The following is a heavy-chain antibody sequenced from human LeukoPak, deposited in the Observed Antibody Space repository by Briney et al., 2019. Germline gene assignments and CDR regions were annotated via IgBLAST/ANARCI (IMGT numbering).Heavy chain of an antibody. CDR1: RFTFSSYG. CDR3: AKVGKSSSWYDAFDI. J-gene: IGHJ3*02. Sequence: PGGTLRLSCAVSRFTFSSYGMHWVRQAPGKGLEWVAFIRYDGSNKYYADSVKGRFTISRDNSENTLYLQMNSLRAEDTAVYYCAKVGKSSSWYDAFDIWGQGTMVTVSS. D-gene: IGHD6-13*01. V-gene: IGHV3-30*02. CDR2: IRYDGSNK.